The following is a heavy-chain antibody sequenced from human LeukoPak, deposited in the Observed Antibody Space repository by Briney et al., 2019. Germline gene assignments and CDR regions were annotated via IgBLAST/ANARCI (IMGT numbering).Heavy chain of an antibody. V-gene: IGHV1-2*02. D-gene: IGHD3-10*01. Sequence: VASVKVSCKASGYIFTTYYMHWVRQAPGQGLEWMGWINPNSGGTNYAQKFQGRVTMTRDTSISTAYMELSRLRSDDTAVYYCARGVTMVRGVINYWGQGTLVTVSS. CDR1: GYIFTTYY. CDR3: ARGVTMVRGVINY. J-gene: IGHJ4*02. CDR2: INPNSGGT.